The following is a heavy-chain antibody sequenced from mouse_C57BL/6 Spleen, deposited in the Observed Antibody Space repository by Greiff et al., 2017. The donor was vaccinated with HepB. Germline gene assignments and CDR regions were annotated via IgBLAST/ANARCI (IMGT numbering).Heavy chain of an antibody. CDR2: IYPGDGDT. D-gene: IGHD1-1*01. V-gene: IGHV1-82*01. CDR1: GYAFGSSW. CDR3: ARGRSPMDY. J-gene: IGHJ4*01. Sequence: QVQLQQSGPELVKPGASVKISCKASGYAFGSSWMNWVKQRPGKGLEWIGRIYPGDGDTNYNGKFKGKATLTADKSSSTAYMQLSSLTSEDSAVYFCARGRSPMDYWGQGTSVTVSS.